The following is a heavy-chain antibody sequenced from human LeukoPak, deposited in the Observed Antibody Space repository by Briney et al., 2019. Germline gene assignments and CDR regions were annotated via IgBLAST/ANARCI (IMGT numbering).Heavy chain of an antibody. J-gene: IGHJ3*02. D-gene: IGHD3-22*01. Sequence: GRSLRLSCAASGFTFSRYGMHWVRQAPGKGLEWVAVIWYDGSNKYYAESVKGRFTISRDNSKNTLHLQMNSLRAEDTAVYYCARDPPTYYYDEPGSRDAFDIWGQGTMVTVSS. CDR1: GFTFSRYG. V-gene: IGHV3-33*01. CDR2: IWYDGSNK. CDR3: ARDPPTYYYDEPGSRDAFDI.